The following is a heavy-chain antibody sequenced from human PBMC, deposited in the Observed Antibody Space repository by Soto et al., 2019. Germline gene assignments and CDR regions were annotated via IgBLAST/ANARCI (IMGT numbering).Heavy chain of an antibody. J-gene: IGHJ4*02. CDR1: GFTFSSYG. CDR2: IWYDGSNK. V-gene: IGHV3-33*01. Sequence: QVQLVESGGGVVQPGRSLRLSCAASGFTFSSYGMHWVRQAPGKGLEWVAVIWYDGSNKYYADSVKGRFTISRDNSKHTLYLQMNSLRAEDTAVYYCARGGLWSGYDYFDYWGQGTLVTVSS. D-gene: IGHD3-3*01. CDR3: ARGGLWSGYDYFDY.